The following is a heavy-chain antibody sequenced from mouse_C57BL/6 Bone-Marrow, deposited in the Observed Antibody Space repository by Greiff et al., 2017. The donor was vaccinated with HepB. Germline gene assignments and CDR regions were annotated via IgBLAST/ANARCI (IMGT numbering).Heavy chain of an antibody. CDR1: GFTFSDAW. CDR3: TPGSSFLRFAY. Sequence: EVKLMESGGGLVQPGGSMKLSCAASGFTFSDAWMDWVRQSPEKGLEWVAEIRNKANNHATYYAESVKGRFTISRDDSKSSVYLQMNSLSAEDTGIYYCTPGSSFLRFAYWGQGTLVTVSA. D-gene: IGHD1-1*01. CDR2: IRNKANNHAT. J-gene: IGHJ3*01. V-gene: IGHV6-6*01.